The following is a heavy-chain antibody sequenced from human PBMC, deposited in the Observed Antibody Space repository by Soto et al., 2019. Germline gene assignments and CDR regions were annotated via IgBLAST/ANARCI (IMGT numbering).Heavy chain of an antibody. CDR1: GGTFSSYA. V-gene: IGHV1-69*01. CDR2: IIPIFGTA. Sequence: QVQLVQSGAEVTKPGSSVKVSCKASGGTFSSYAISWVRQAPGQGLEWMGGIIPIFGTANYAQKFQGRVTITADESTSTAYMELSSLRSEDTAVYYCARDLGYSYGSAGYGMDVWGQGTTVTVSS. J-gene: IGHJ6*02. CDR3: ARDLGYSYGSAGYGMDV. D-gene: IGHD5-18*01.